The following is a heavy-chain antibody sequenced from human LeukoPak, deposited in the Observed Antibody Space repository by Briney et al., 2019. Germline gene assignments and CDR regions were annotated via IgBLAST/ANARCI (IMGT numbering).Heavy chain of an antibody. CDR3: ARGGANTYYYYGMDA. V-gene: IGHV3-21*01. CDR1: GFTFSSYS. Sequence: GGSLRLSCAASGFTFSSYSMNWVRQAPGKGLEWVSSISSSSSYIYYADSVKGRFTISRDNAKNSLYLQMNSLRAEDTAVYYCARGGANTYYYYGMDAWGQGTTVTVSS. CDR2: ISSSSSYI. J-gene: IGHJ6*02.